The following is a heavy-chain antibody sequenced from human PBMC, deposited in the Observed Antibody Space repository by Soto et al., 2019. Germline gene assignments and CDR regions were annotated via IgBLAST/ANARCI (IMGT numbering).Heavy chain of an antibody. V-gene: IGHV3-7*04. Sequence: EVHLVESGGGLVQTGGSLRLSCAIFESTVSRDWMNWVRQAPGKGLEWVAHINQDGSEKYYVDSVKGRFTISRDNAKKSLYLQLDGLRPGDTAMYYCPGGVGDAFWGQGTLVTVSS. D-gene: IGHD1-26*01. CDR1: ESTVSRDW. CDR2: INQDGSEK. CDR3: PGGVGDAF. J-gene: IGHJ4*02.